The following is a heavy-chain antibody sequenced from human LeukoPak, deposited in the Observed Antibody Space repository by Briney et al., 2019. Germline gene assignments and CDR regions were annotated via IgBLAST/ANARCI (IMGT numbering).Heavy chain of an antibody. CDR3: ARDPYCSSTSCPNDAFDI. CDR2: ISSSSSYI. D-gene: IGHD2-2*01. CDR1: GFTFGSYA. J-gene: IGHJ3*02. V-gene: IGHV3-21*01. Sequence: GGSLRLSCAASGFTFGSYAMNWVRQAPGKGLEWVSSISSSSSYIYYADSVKGRFTISRDNAKNSLYLQMNSLRAEDTAVYYCARDPYCSSTSCPNDAFDIWGQGTMVTVSS.